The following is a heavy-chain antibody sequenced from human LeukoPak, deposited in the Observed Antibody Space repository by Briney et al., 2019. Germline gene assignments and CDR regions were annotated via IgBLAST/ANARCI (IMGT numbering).Heavy chain of an antibody. Sequence: SETLSLTCAVYGGSFSGYYWSWIRQPPGKGLEWIGEINHSGSTNYNPSLKSRVTISVDTSKNQFSLKLSSVTAADTAVYYCARGRPWIQLWLDLWAYFDYWGQGTLVTVSS. D-gene: IGHD5-18*01. J-gene: IGHJ4*02. V-gene: IGHV4-34*01. CDR3: ARGRPWIQLWLDLWAYFDY. CDR2: INHSGST. CDR1: GGSFSGYY.